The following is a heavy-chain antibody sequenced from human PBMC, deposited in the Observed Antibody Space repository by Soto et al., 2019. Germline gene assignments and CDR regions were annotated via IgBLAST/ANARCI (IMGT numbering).Heavy chain of an antibody. CDR2: ISGGNGNT. D-gene: IGHD6-25*01. Sequence: ASVKVSCKASGYIFTKSAMHWVRQATGQRHEWMGWISGGNGNTKYSPKLQDRVTITRDTSASTAYKEMSSQRTEDKAEYYDARDGVAAGNINFDYWGQGTLVTVSS. CDR3: ARDGVAAGNINFDY. V-gene: IGHV1-3*01. J-gene: IGHJ4*02. CDR1: GYIFTKSA.